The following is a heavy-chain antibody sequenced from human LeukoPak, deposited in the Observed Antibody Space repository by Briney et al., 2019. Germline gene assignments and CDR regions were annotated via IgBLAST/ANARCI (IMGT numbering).Heavy chain of an antibody. D-gene: IGHD2-21*02. V-gene: IGHV4-38-2*02. CDR3: AARRYIVVVTAIRPGVGY. CDR2: MYHSGST. CDR1: GYSISSGYY. Sequence: SETLSLTCTVSGYSISSGYYWGWIRQSPGKGLEWIGSMYHSGSTCYNPSLESRVTLSVDTSKNQFSLKLSSVTAADTAVYYCAARRYIVVVTAIRPGVGYWGQGTLVTVSS. J-gene: IGHJ4*02.